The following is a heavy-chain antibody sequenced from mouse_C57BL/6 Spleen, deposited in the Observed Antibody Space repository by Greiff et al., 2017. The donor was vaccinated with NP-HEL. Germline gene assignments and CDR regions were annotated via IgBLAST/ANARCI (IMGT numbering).Heavy chain of an antibody. V-gene: IGHV1-64*01. D-gene: IGHD4-1*01. CDR2: IHPNSGST. CDR1: GYTFTSYW. CDR3: ARSGLTGKGFDY. Sequence: QVQLQQPGAELVKPGASVKLSCKASGYTFTSYWMHWVKQRPGQGLEWIGMIHPNSGSTNYNEKFKSKATLTVDKSSSTAYMQLSSLTSEDSAVYYCARSGLTGKGFDYWGKGTTLTVSS. J-gene: IGHJ2*01.